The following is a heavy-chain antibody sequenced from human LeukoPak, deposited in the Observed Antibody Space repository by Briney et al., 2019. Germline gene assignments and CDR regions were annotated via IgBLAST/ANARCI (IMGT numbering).Heavy chain of an antibody. Sequence: GASVKASCKASGYTFTSYGISWVRQAPGQGLEWMGWISAYNGNTNYAQKLQGRVTMTTDTSTSTAYMELRSLRSDDTAAYYCARSPRGVLGRVNWFDPWGQGTLVTVSS. V-gene: IGHV1-18*01. CDR1: GYTFTSYG. J-gene: IGHJ5*02. CDR2: ISAYNGNT. D-gene: IGHD1-26*01. CDR3: ARSPRGVLGRVNWFDP.